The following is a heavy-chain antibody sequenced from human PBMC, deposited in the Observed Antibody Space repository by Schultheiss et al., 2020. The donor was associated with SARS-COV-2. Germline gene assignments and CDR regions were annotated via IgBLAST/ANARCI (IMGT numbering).Heavy chain of an antibody. Sequence: GSLRLSCAASGFTVSSNYMSWVRQAPGKGLEWVSVIYSGGSTYYADSVKGRFTISRDNSKNTLYLQMNSLRAEDTAVYYCAREPTKNGGNAFDIWGQGTMVTVSS. CDR2: IYSGGST. CDR3: AREPTKNGGNAFDI. D-gene: IGHD3-16*01. V-gene: IGHV3-66*01. J-gene: IGHJ3*02. CDR1: GFTVSSNY.